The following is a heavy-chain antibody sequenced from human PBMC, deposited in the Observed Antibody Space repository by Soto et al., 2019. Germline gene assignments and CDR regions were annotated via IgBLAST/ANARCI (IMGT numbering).Heavy chain of an antibody. V-gene: IGHV1-8*01. CDR1: GNAFTSYD. Sequence: ASVKVSCKASGNAFTSYDINWVRQATGHGLEWMGWINPNSGNIGYAQKFQGRVTMTRDTAIRTAYMEVSRLRSDDTAVYYCARGRASGSYYLLDYWGQGTLVTVSS. D-gene: IGHD3-10*01. CDR2: INPNSGNI. CDR3: ARGRASGSYYLLDY. J-gene: IGHJ4*02.